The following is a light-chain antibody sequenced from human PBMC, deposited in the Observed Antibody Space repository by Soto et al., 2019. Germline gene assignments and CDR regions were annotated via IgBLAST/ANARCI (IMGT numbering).Light chain of an antibody. J-gene: IGLJ1*01. Sequence: QSALTQPASVSGSRGQSIIISCTGTSSDVGGYNSVSWYQQHPGKAPKIMIYDVSTRPSGVSNRFSGSKSGNAASLTISGLHSEDEADYYCSSYTSTNTLVFGTGTKLTVL. CDR1: SSDVGGYNS. V-gene: IGLV2-14*01. CDR2: DVS. CDR3: SSYTSTNTLV.